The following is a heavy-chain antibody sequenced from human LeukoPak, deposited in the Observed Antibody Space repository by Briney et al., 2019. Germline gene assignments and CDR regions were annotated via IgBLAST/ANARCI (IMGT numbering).Heavy chain of an antibody. CDR3: ARIRGQWLVAYFDY. V-gene: IGHV3-30-3*01. J-gene: IGHJ4*02. CDR1: GFTVSINY. D-gene: IGHD6-19*01. Sequence: GGSLRLSCAASGFTVSINYMSWVRQAPGKGLEWVAVISYDGSNKYYADSVKGRFTISRDNSKNTLYLQMNSLRAEDTAVYYCARIRGQWLVAYFDYWGQGTLVTVSS. CDR2: ISYDGSNK.